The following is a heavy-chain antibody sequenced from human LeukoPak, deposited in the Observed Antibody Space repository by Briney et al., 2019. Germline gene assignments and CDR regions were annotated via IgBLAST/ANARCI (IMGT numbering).Heavy chain of an antibody. D-gene: IGHD2-15*01. CDR1: RGTFSRYA. CDR3: ARTVCSGGSCYVSPQHMVDY. V-gene: IGHV1-69*04. J-gene: IGHJ4*02. Sequence: SVTVSCKASRGTFSRYAISWVRQAPGQGLEWMGRIIPILGIANYAQKLQGRVTITADKSTSTAYMELSSLRSEDTAVYYCARTVCSGGSCYVSPQHMVDYWGQGTLVTVSS. CDR2: IIPILGIA.